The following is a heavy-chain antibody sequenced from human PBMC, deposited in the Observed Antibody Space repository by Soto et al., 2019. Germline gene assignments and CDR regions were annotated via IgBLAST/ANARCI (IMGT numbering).Heavy chain of an antibody. Sequence: SVKVSCKAPGGTFSSYAISWVRQAPGQGLEWMGGIIPIFDTTNYAQKFQGRVTITADGSTSTAYMELSSLRSEDTAVYYCARTNYYGSGSYSDFDYWGQGTLVTVSS. CDR3: ARTNYYGSGSYSDFDY. V-gene: IGHV1-69*13. CDR2: IIPIFDTT. D-gene: IGHD3-10*01. CDR1: GGTFSSYA. J-gene: IGHJ4*02.